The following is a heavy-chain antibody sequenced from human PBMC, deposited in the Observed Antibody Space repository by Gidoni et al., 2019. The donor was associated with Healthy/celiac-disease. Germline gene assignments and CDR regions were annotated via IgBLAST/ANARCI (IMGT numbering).Heavy chain of an antibody. CDR1: RCSISSGSYY. D-gene: IGHD1-7*01. V-gene: IGHV4-61*02. CDR2: IYTSGST. J-gene: IGHJ4*02. Sequence: QVQLQESGPGLVKPSHTLSLTCTVSRCSISSGSYYCSWIRQPAGKGLEWIGRIYTSGSTNYNPSLKSRVTISVDTSKNQFSLKLSSGTAADTAVYYCARGAGTTDTDYWGQGTLVTVSS. CDR3: ARGAGTTDTDY.